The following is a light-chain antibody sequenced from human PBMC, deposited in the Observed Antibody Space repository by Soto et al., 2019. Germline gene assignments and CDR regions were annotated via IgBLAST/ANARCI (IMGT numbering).Light chain of an antibody. V-gene: IGLV1-44*01. CDR2: SNN. J-gene: IGLJ2*01. CDR3: ATWDDSLNGHVV. Sequence: QSVLTQPPSASGTPGQRVTISCSGSNSNIGSNTVNWYQQVPGTAPKFLIYSNNQRPSGVPKRFSGSKSGTSASLAISGLQSEDEADYYCATWDDSLNGHVVFGGGTKVTVL. CDR1: NSNIGSNT.